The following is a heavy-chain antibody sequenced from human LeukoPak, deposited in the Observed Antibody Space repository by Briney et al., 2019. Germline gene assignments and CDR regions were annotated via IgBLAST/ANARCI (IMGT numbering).Heavy chain of an antibody. CDR2: INPSGGST. CDR1: GYTFTSYY. V-gene: IGHV1-46*01. Sequence: ASVKVSCKASGYTFTSYYMHWVRQAPGQGLEWMGIINPSGGSTSYAQKFQGRVTMTRDTSTGTVYMELSSLRSEDTAVYYCARGYCSSTSRYEPPRYWGQGTLVTVSS. CDR3: ARGYCSSTSRYEPPRY. D-gene: IGHD2-2*01. J-gene: IGHJ4*02.